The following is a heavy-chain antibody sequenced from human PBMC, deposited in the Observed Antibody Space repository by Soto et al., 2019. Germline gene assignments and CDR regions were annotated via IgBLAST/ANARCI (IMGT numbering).Heavy chain of an antibody. CDR2: IYYSGST. J-gene: IGHJ6*02. D-gene: IGHD2-8*01. CDR3: ASSPGGISYLDPITYYYYGMDV. CDR1: GGSISSSSYY. Sequence: SETLSLTCTVSGGSISSSSYYWGWIRQPPGKGLEWIGSIYYSGSTYYNPSLKSRVTISVDTSKNQFSLKLSSVTAADTAVYYCASSPGGISYLDPITYYYYGMDVWGQGTTVTVSS. V-gene: IGHV4-39*01.